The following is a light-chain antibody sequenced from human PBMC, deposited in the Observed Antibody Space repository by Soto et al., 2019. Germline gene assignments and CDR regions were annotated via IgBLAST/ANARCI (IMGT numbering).Light chain of an antibody. J-gene: IGKJ4*01. Sequence: DIQMTQSPSSLSASLGDRVTITCRASQGIDRWLAWYQQKPGEATKVLVYAASSLRSGVPSRFSGSGSGTDISLTTISLHTEDLATYYCKQSKSFPLTFGVGTKVEIK. CDR2: AAS. V-gene: IGKV1-12*01. CDR3: KQSKSFPLT. CDR1: QGIDRW.